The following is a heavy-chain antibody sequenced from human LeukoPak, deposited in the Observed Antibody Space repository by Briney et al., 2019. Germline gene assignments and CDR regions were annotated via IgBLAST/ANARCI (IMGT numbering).Heavy chain of an antibody. V-gene: IGHV5-51*01. J-gene: IGHJ4*02. CDR3: ARAATYYYDSSGYSHFDY. Sequence: GESLKISCKGSGYSFTSYWIGWVRQMPGKGLEWMGIIYPGDSDTRYSPSFQGQVTISADKSISTAYLQWSSLKASDTAMYYCARAATYYYDSSGYSHFDYWGRGTLVTVSS. CDR1: GYSFTSYW. D-gene: IGHD3-22*01. CDR2: IYPGDSDT.